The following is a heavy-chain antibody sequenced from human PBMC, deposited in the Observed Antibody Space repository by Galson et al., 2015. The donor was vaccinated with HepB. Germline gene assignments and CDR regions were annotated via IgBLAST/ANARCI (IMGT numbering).Heavy chain of an antibody. CDR2: ISGSGGST. CDR3: AKDRNRKLELYRVDAFDI. D-gene: IGHD1-7*01. CDR1: GFTFSSYA. Sequence: SLRLSCAASGFTFSSYAMSWVRQAPGKGLEWVSAISGSGGSTYYADSVKGLFTISRDNSKNTLYLQMNSLRAEDTAVYYCAKDRNRKLELYRVDAFDIWGQGTMVIVSS. V-gene: IGHV3-23*01. J-gene: IGHJ3*02.